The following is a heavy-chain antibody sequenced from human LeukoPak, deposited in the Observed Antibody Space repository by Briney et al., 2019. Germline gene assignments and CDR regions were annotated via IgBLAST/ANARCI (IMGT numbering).Heavy chain of an antibody. CDR1: GFTFSSYS. D-gene: IGHD1-26*01. Sequence: PGGSLRLSCAASGFTFSSYSMNWVRQAPGKGLEWASSISSSSSYIYYADSVKGRFTISRDNAKNSLYLQMNSLRAEDTAVYYCARAQMGAPTDCWGQGTLVTVSS. CDR3: ARAQMGAPTDC. J-gene: IGHJ4*02. V-gene: IGHV3-21*01. CDR2: ISSSSSYI.